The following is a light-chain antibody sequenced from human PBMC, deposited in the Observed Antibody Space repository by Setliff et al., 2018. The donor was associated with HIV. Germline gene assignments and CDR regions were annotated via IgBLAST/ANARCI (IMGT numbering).Light chain of an antibody. CDR1: SSDIGVYDY. J-gene: IGLJ1*01. CDR2: DVS. V-gene: IGLV2-14*03. Sequence: QSALTQPASVSGSPGQSVFISCTGSSSDIGVYDYVSWYQQHPGNAPKLILYDVSDRPSGVSDRFSGSKSGNTASLTISGLQPEDEADYYCNSYTNTDTFVFGTGTKGTVL. CDR3: NSYTNTDTFV.